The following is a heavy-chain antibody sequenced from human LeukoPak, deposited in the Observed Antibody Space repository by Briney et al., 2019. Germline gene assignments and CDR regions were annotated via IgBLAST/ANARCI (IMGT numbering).Heavy chain of an antibody. CDR2: FDPEDGET. V-gene: IGHV1-24*01. CDR1: GYTLTELS. D-gene: IGHD3-22*01. CDR3: ATAPTYYYDSSGYYFV. Sequence: ASVMVSCKVSGYTLTELSMHWVRQAPGKGLEWMGGFDPEDGETIYAQKFQGRVTMTEDTSTDTAYMELSSLRSEDTAVYYCATAPTYYYDSSGYYFVWGQGTLVTVSS. J-gene: IGHJ4*02.